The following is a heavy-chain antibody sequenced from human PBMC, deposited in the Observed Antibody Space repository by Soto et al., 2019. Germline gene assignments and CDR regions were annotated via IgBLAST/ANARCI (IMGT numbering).Heavy chain of an antibody. CDR1: GGSISSSSYY. Sequence: SETLSLTCTVSGGSISSSSYYWGWIRQPPGKGLEWIGSIYYSGSTYYNPSLKSRVTISVDTSKNQFSLKLRSVTAADTAVYYCARLLSGNYASLVDYYYYYMDVWGKGTTVTVSS. CDR3: ARLLSGNYASLVDYYYYYMDV. V-gene: IGHV4-39*01. J-gene: IGHJ6*03. D-gene: IGHD4-4*01. CDR2: IYYSGST.